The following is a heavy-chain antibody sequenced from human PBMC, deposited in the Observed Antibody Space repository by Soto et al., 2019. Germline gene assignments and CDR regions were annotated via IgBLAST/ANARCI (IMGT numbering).Heavy chain of an antibody. CDR1: GGSISSYY. Sequence: SETLSLTCTVSGGSISSYYLSWIRQPPGKGLEWIGYIYYSGSTNYNPSLKSRVTISVDTSKNQFSLKLSSVTAADTAVYYCAREKYCSSTSCYNNWFDPWGQGTLVTVSS. CDR2: IYYSGST. J-gene: IGHJ5*02. V-gene: IGHV4-59*01. CDR3: AREKYCSSTSCYNNWFDP. D-gene: IGHD2-2*01.